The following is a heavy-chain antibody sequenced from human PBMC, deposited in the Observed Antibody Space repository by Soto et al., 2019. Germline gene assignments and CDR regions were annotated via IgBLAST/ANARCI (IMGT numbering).Heavy chain of an antibody. Sequence: QVQLVESGGGVVQPGRSLRLSCAASGFTFSSYGMHWVRQAPGKGLEWVAVISYDGSNKYYADSVKGRFTISRDNSKNTLYLQMNCLRAEDTAVYYCASYYEQDYWGQGTLVTVSS. D-gene: IGHD3-22*01. CDR3: ASYYEQDY. V-gene: IGHV3-30*03. J-gene: IGHJ4*02. CDR2: ISYDGSNK. CDR1: GFTFSSYG.